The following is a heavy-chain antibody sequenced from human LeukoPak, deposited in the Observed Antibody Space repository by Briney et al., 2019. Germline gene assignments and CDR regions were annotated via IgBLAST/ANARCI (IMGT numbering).Heavy chain of an antibody. CDR2: ITNSGNSK. J-gene: IGHJ4*02. CDR1: EFTFSSYS. D-gene: IGHD3-22*01. Sequence: GGSLRLSCAASEFTFSSYSMNWVRQAPGKGLEWVSYITNSGNSKSYADSVKGRFTISRDNTKNSLYLQMNGLRAEDTAVYYCARTRSSDYLTFDYWGQGILVTVSS. V-gene: IGHV3-48*01. CDR3: ARTRSSDYLTFDY.